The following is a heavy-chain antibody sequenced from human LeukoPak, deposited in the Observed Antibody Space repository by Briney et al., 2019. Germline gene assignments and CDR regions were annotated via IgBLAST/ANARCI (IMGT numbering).Heavy chain of an antibody. CDR3: ASQGRDIAAPGTDLFDY. CDR2: ISAYNGNT. D-gene: IGHD6-13*01. CDR1: GYTFTSYG. V-gene: IGHV1-18*01. J-gene: IGHJ4*02. Sequence: GASVKVSCKASGYTFTSYGISWVRQAPGQGLEWMGWISAYNGNTNYAQKLQGRVTMTTDTSTSTAYMELRSLRSDDTAVYYCASQGRDIAAPGTDLFDYWGQGTLVTVSS.